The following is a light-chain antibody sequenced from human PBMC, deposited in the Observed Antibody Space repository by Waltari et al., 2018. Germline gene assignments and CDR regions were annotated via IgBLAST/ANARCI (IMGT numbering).Light chain of an antibody. CDR3: QQFYSTPYT. V-gene: IGKV4-1*01. CDR2: WAS. CDR1: QSFLYSSNNLNY. Sequence: DIVMTQSPDSLAVSLGERATINCKSSQSFLYSSNNLNYLAGYQQKPGQPPKLLIYWASTRESGVPDRFSGSGSGTDFTLTISSLQAEDVAVYYCQQFYSTPYTFGQGTKLEIK. J-gene: IGKJ2*01.